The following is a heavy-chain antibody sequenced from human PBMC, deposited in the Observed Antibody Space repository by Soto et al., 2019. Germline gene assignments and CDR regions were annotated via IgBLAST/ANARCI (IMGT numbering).Heavy chain of an antibody. CDR2: INPNSGGT. CDR3: ARDHGDDFWGGPYYYYYGMDV. D-gene: IGHD3-3*01. V-gene: IGHV1-2*02. Sequence: VKVSCKASGYTFTGYYMHWVRQAPGQGLEWMGWINPNSGGTNYAQKFQGRVTMTRDTSISTAYMELSRLRSDGTAVYYCARDHGDDFWGGPYYYYYGMDVWGQGTTVTVSS. CDR1: GYTFTGYY. J-gene: IGHJ6*02.